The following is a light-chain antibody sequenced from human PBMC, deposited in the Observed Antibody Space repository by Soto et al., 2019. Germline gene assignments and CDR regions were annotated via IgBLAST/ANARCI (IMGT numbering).Light chain of an antibody. V-gene: IGLV2-14*01. CDR1: SSDVGAYNY. CDR3: SSYTSSSTVV. J-gene: IGLJ2*01. Sequence: QSALTQPASVSGSPGQSITFSCTGTSSDVGAYNYVSWYQQHPGKAPKVMIYEVSNRPSGVSNRFSGSKSGNTASLTISGPQAEDEADYYCSSYTSSSTVVFGGGTQLTVL. CDR2: EVS.